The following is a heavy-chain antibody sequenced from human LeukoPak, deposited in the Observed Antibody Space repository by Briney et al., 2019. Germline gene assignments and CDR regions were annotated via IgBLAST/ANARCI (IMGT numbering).Heavy chain of an antibody. CDR2: IAWDDDK. CDR1: GFSLSTSGMC. V-gene: IGHV2-70*11. CDR3: ARISYYDSSGYSPCFDY. Sequence: SGPALVKPTQTLTLTCTFSGFSLSTSGMCVSWIRQPPGKALEWLARIAWDDDKYYSTSLKTRLTISKDTSKNQVVLTMTNMDPVDTATYYCARISYYDSSGYSPCFDYWGQGTLVTVSS. D-gene: IGHD3-22*01. J-gene: IGHJ4*02.